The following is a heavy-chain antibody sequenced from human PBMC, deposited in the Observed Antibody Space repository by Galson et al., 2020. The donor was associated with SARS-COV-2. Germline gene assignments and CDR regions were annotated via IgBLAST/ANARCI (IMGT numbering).Heavy chain of an antibody. CDR2: ISYDGRNK. Sequence: GESLKISCAASGFTFSSYAMHWVRQAPGKGLEWVAVISYDGRNKYYADSVKGRFTISRDNSKNTLYLQMNSLRAEDTAVYYCARDREGIVVVVAATYFDYWGQGTLVTVSS. V-gene: IGHV3-30*01. CDR3: ARDREGIVVVVAATYFDY. CDR1: GFTFSSYA. J-gene: IGHJ4*02. D-gene: IGHD2-15*01.